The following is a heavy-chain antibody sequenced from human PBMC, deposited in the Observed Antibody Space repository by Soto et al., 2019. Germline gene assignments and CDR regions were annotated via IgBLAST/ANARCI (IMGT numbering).Heavy chain of an antibody. V-gene: IGHV1-2*04. CDR1: GYTFTGYY. CDR2: INPNSGGT. D-gene: IGHD3-3*01. Sequence: ASVKVSCKASGYTFTGYYMHWVRQAPGQGLEWMGWINPNSGGTNYAQKFQGWVTMNRDTSISTDYMELSRLRSDDTAVYYCARGERITIFGVVDTEGWFDPWGQGTLVTVSS. J-gene: IGHJ5*02. CDR3: ARGERITIFGVVDTEGWFDP.